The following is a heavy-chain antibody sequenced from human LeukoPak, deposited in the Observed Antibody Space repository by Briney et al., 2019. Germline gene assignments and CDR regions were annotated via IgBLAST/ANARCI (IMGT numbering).Heavy chain of an antibody. Sequence: SETLSLTCTVSADSISMGSYYWTWIRQPAGKGLEWIGHIYTSGSTNYNPSLKSRVTISVDTSKNQFSLKLSSVTAADTAVYYCAREFSYWGQGTLVTISS. CDR2: IYTSGST. J-gene: IGHJ4*02. CDR3: AREFSY. CDR1: ADSISMGSYY. V-gene: IGHV4-61*09.